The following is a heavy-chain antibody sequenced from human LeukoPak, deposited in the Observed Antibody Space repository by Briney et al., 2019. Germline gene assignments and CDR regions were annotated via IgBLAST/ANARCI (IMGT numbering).Heavy chain of an antibody. D-gene: IGHD5-24*01. CDR3: AKAPRDGYDWRFDY. CDR2: ISYDGSNK. V-gene: IGHV3-30*18. J-gene: IGHJ4*02. CDR1: GFTFSSYG. Sequence: GRSLRLSCAASGFTFSSYGMHWVRQAPGKGLEWVAVISYDGSNKYYADSVKGRFTISRDNSKNTLYLQMNSLRAEDTAAYYCAKAPRDGYDWRFDYWGRGTLVTVSS.